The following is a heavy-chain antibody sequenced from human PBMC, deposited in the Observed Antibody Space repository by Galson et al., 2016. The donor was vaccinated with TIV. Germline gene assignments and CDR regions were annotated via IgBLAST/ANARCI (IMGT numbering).Heavy chain of an antibody. CDR1: GFNFRNYA. V-gene: IGHV3-23*01. J-gene: IGHJ3*02. D-gene: IGHD2/OR15-2a*01. CDR2: ITGSGGST. Sequence: SLRLSCAASGFNFRNYAMDWVRQPPGKRLEWVSGITGSGGSTDYGVSVKGRFIVSRDNSKNTLYLQLNSLRADDTAVYYCVKEPFSTVLYGFDNWGQGTMVTVSS. CDR3: VKEPFSTVLYGFDN.